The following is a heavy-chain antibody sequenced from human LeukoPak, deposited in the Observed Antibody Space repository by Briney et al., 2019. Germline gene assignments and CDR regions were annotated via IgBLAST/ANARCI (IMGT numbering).Heavy chain of an antibody. Sequence: AGSLRLSCAASVFSFNTYGMHWVRQSPGKGLEWVACIGHEGTIKYYAESVKGRFIVSRDNSNNMLYLQMNSLTTEDTAVYYCATELNPDLAFEYWGQGTLVTVSS. V-gene: IGHV3-30*02. J-gene: IGHJ4*02. CDR1: VFSFNTYG. CDR3: ATELNPDLAFEY. D-gene: IGHD3/OR15-3a*01. CDR2: IGHEGTIK.